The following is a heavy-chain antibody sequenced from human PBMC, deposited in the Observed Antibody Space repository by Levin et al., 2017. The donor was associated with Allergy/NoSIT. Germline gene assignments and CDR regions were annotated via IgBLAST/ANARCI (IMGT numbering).Heavy chain of an antibody. Sequence: SQTLSLTCTVSGGSISSYYWSWIRQPPGKGLEWIGYIYYSGSTNYNPSLKSRVTISVDTSKNQFSLKLSSVTAADTAVYYCARDVGDRNYRGGVDWFDPWGQGTLVTVSS. CDR2: IYYSGST. V-gene: IGHV4-59*01. D-gene: IGHD1-14*01. J-gene: IGHJ5*02. CDR3: ARDVGDRNYRGGVDWFDP. CDR1: GGSISSYY.